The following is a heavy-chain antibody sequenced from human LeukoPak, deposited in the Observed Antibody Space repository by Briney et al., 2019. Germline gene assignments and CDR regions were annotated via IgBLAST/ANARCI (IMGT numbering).Heavy chain of an antibody. J-gene: IGHJ6*03. CDR2: IYTSGST. CDR1: GGSISSGGYY. Sequence: SETLSLTCTVSGGSISSGGYYWSWIRQPAGKGLEWIGRIYTSGSTNYNPSLKSRVTISVDTSKNQFSLKLSSVTAADTAVYYCARAGYNWNDYYYYYMDVWGKGTTVTVSS. CDR3: ARAGYNWNDYYYYYMDV. V-gene: IGHV4-61*02. D-gene: IGHD1-1*01.